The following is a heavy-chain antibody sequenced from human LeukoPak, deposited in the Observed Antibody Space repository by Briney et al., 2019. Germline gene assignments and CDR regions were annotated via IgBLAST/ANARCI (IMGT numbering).Heavy chain of an antibody. CDR1: GYSISGHY. V-gene: IGHV4-59*11. CDR2: IYYSGST. CDR3: ARSLGHHDY. J-gene: IGHJ4*02. D-gene: IGHD7-27*01. Sequence: SETLSLTCTVAGYSISGHYWSWMRQPPGKGLEWIGYIYYSGSTYYNPSLKSRVTISLDTSKNQFSLKLNSVTAADTAVYYCARSLGHHDYWGQGTLVTVSS.